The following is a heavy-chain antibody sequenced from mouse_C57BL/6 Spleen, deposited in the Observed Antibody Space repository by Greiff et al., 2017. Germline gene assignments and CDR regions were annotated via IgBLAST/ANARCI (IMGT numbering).Heavy chain of an antibody. J-gene: IGHJ2*01. CDR3: ARGGLITTVVERGYYFDY. CDR1: GYSITSGYY. Sequence: EVQLQQSGPGLVKPSQSLSLTCSVTGYSITSGYYWNWIRQFPGNKLEWMGYISYDGSNNYNPSLKNRISITRDTSKNQFFLKLNSVTTEDTATYYCARGGLITTVVERGYYFDYWGQGTTLTVSS. D-gene: IGHD1-1*01. V-gene: IGHV3-6*01. CDR2: ISYDGSN.